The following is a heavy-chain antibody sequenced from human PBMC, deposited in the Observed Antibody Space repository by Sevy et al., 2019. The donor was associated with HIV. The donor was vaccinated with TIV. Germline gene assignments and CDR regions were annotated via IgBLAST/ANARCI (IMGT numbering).Heavy chain of an antibody. J-gene: IGHJ3*01. D-gene: IGHD1-1*01. CDR2: SSSATHYT. CDR1: GFIFSSYS. Sequence: GGSLRLSCAASGFIFSSYSMNWVRQAPGKGLEWVSFSSSATHYTYYGDSVKGRFTVSRDYAKNSLFLQMNSLRAEDTAVYYCARTTGGSEAAFDFWGQGTMVTVSS. V-gene: IGHV3-21*01. CDR3: ARTTGGSEAAFDF.